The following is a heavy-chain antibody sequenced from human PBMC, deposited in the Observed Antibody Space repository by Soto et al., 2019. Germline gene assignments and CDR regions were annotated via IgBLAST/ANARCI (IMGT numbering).Heavy chain of an antibody. CDR2: IDPSDSYT. J-gene: IGHJ4*02. Sequence: EVQLVQSGAGVKKPGKSLRISCKGSGDSVTSYWISWVRQMPGKGLEWMGRIDPSDSYTNYSPSFQGHVTISADKSISTAFLQWSSLKASDTAMYYCARLRVGFGELLTYWGQGTLVTVSS. D-gene: IGHD3-10*01. CDR3: ARLRVGFGELLTY. V-gene: IGHV5-10-1*01. CDR1: GDSVTSYW.